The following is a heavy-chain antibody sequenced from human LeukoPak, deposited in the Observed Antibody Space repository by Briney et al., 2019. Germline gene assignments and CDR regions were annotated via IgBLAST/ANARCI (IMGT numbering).Heavy chain of an antibody. CDR3: ARDADDSSSYPYFDY. J-gene: IGHJ4*02. Sequence: SETLSLTCTVSGGSISNYYWSWIRQPPGKELEWIGYIYHSGSTNYNPSLKSRVTISQDTSKNQFSLKLSSVTAADTAVYYCARDADDSSSYPYFDYWGQGTLVTVSS. CDR1: GGSISNYY. V-gene: IGHV4-59*01. CDR2: IYHSGST. D-gene: IGHD3-22*01.